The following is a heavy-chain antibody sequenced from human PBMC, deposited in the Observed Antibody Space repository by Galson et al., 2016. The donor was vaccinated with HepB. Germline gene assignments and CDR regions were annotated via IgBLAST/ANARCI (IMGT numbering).Heavy chain of an antibody. CDR3: AKIYEEFWSGYYYYHYGMDV. V-gene: IGHV3-30*18. Sequence: SLRLSCAASGVIFSKYAMHWVRQAPGQGLEWVAVIGYDGSHKYYADSVKGRFIISRDNSKNTLHLQMNGLRPEDTAVYYCAKIYEEFWSGYYYYHYGMDVWGQGTRVTVSS. CDR2: IGYDGSHK. CDR1: GVIFSKYA. J-gene: IGHJ6*02. D-gene: IGHD3-3*01.